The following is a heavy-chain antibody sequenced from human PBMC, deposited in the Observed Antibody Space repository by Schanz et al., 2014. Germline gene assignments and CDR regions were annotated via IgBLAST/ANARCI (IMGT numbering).Heavy chain of an antibody. J-gene: IGHJ6*02. CDR2: IIPNLGSA. CDR3: ARNYGGHSEESDRYGMDV. Sequence: QVQLLQSGAEVKKPGASVKVSCKASGDTLSSYGISWVRQAPGQGLEWMGRIIPNLGSANYAQKFQGRVTMTSDTSTSTVYMELSSLRSEDTAVYYCARNYGGHSEESDRYGMDVWGQGTTVTVSS. V-gene: IGHV1-69*09. D-gene: IGHD4-17*01. CDR1: GDTLSSYG.